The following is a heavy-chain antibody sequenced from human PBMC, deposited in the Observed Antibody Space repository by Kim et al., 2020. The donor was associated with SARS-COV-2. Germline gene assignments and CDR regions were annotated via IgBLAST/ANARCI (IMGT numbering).Heavy chain of an antibody. CDR3: ARDLIVVVPAAIPFDY. CDR2: ISAYNGNT. J-gene: IGHJ4*02. V-gene: IGHV1-18*01. CDR1: GYTFTSYG. D-gene: IGHD2-2*01. Sequence: ASVKVSCKASGYTFTSYGISWVRQAPGQGLEWMGWISAYNGNTNYAQKLQGRVTMTTDTSTSTAYMELRSLRSDDTAVYYCARDLIVVVPAAIPFDYWGQGTLVTVSS.